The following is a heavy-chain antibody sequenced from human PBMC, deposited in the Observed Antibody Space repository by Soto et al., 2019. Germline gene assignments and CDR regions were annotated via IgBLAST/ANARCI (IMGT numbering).Heavy chain of an antibody. V-gene: IGHV4-34*01. CDR2: INHSGST. J-gene: IGHJ4*02. D-gene: IGHD3-22*01. CDR1: GGSFSGYY. Sequence: PSETLSLTCAVYGGSFSGYYWSWIRQPPGKGLEWIGEINHSGSTNYNPSLKSRVTISVDTSKNQFSLKLSSVTAADTAVYYCARSREMYYYDSSGYYAHWGQGTLVTVS. CDR3: ARSREMYYYDSSGYYAH.